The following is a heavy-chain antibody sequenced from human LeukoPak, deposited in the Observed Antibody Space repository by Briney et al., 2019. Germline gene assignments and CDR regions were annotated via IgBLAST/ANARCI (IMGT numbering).Heavy chain of an antibody. CDR1: GYTFTGYY. V-gene: IGHV1-2*02. D-gene: IGHD1-26*01. CDR3: ARETLGSWELLSAGSYYYYYYGMDV. J-gene: IGHJ6*02. Sequence: APVKVSCKASGYTFTGYYMHWVRQAPGQGLEWMGWINPNSGGTNYAQKFQGRVTMTRDTSISTAYTELSRLRSDDTAVYYCARETLGSWELLSAGSYYYYYYGMDVWGQGTTVTVSS. CDR2: INPNSGGT.